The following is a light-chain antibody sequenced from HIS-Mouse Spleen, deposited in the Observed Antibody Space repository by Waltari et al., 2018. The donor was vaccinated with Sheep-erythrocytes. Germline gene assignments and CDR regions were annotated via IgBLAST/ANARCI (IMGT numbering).Light chain of an antibody. CDR3: CSYAGSYNHV. Sequence: QSALTQPPSASGSPGQSVTISCTGTRRDVGGYNYVLWYQQHPGKAPKLMIYDVSKRPSGVPDRFSGSKSGNTASLTISGLQAEDEADYYCCSYAGSYNHVFATGTKVTVL. V-gene: IGLV2-8*01. CDR2: DVS. J-gene: IGLJ1*01. CDR1: RRDVGGYNY.